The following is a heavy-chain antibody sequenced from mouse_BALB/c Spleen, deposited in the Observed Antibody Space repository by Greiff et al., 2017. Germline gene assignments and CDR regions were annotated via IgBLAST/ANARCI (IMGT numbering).Heavy chain of an antibody. J-gene: IGHJ2*01. CDR1: GFTFSSYG. Sequence: DVKLVESGGDLVKPGGSLKLSCAASGFTFSSYGMSWVRQTPDKRLEWVATISSGGSYTYYPDSVKGRFTISRDNAKNTLYLQMSSLKSEDTAMYYCARGLRHFDYWGQGTTLTVSS. CDR2: ISSGGSYT. CDR3: ARGLRHFDY. V-gene: IGHV5-6*02. D-gene: IGHD2-12*01.